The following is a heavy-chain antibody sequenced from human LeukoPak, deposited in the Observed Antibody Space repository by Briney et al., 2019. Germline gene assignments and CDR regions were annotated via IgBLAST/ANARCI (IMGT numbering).Heavy chain of an antibody. D-gene: IGHD3-10*01. CDR3: ASSSGGSGSTYYYVMDV. CDR2: ISSSSSYI. J-gene: IGHJ6*02. CDR1: GFTFSSYS. V-gene: IGHV3-21*01. Sequence: GGSLRLSCAASGFTFSSYSMNWVRQAPGKGLEWVSSISSSSSYIYYADSVKGRFTISRDNAKNSLYLQMNSLRAEDTAVYYCASSSGGSGSTYYYVMDVWGQGTMVTVSS.